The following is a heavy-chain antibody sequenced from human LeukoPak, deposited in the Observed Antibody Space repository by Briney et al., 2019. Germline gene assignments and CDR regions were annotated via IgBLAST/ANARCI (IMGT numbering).Heavy chain of an antibody. CDR3: AKAPAPASSWYEDTAMVSTVGLLDY. V-gene: IGHV4-59*01. D-gene: IGHD5-18*01. CDR1: GGSISSYY. Sequence: SETLSLTCTVSGGSISSYYWSWIRQPPGKGLEWIGYIYYSGSTNYNPSLKSRVTISVDTSKNQFSLKLSSVTAADTAVYYCAKAPAPASSWYEDTAMVSTVGLLDYWGQGTLVTVSS. J-gene: IGHJ4*02. CDR2: IYYSGST.